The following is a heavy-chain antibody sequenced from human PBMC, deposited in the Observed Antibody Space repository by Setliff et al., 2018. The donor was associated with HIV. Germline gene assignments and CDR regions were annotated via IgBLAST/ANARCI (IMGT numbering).Heavy chain of an antibody. D-gene: IGHD1-26*01. J-gene: IGHJ6*03. CDR1: GDSISGFF. CDR2: IYTSGST. CDR3: ARSHHYYYYYYYMDV. V-gene: IGHV4-4*07. Sequence: PSETLSLTCNVSGDSISGFFWSWIRQPAGKGLEWIGHIYTSGSTNYNPSLKSRVTISVDTSKNQFSLKLSSVTAADTAVYYCARSHHYYYYYYYMDVWGKGTTVTVSS.